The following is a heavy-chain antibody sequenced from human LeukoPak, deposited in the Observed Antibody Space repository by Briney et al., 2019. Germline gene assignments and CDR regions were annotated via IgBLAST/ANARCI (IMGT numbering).Heavy chain of an antibody. CDR1: GFTFSSYA. Sequence: PGGSLRLSCAASGFTFSSYAMSWVRQAPGKGLEWVSAISGSGGSTYYADSVKGRFTISRDNSKNTLYLQMNSLRAEDTAVHYCAKDPYYDILTGYGDYWGQGTLVTVSS. CDR3: AKDPYYDILTGYGDY. CDR2: ISGSGGST. D-gene: IGHD3-9*01. V-gene: IGHV3-23*01. J-gene: IGHJ4*02.